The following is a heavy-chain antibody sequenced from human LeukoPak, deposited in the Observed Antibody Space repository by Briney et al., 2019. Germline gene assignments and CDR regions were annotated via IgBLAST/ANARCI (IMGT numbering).Heavy chain of an antibody. CDR3: ARGTPKYYYYYGMDV. V-gene: IGHV3-13*01. Sequence: GGSLRLSCAASGFTFSSYDMHWVRQATGKGLEWVSAIGTAGDTYYPGSVKGRFTISRENAKNSLYLQTNSLRAEDTAVYYCARGTPKYYYYYGMDVWGQGTTVTVSS. J-gene: IGHJ6*02. CDR2: IGTAGDT. CDR1: GFTFSSYD. D-gene: IGHD2-2*01.